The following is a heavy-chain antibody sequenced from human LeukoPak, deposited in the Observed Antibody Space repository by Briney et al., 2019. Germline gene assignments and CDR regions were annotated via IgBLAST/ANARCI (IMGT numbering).Heavy chain of an antibody. D-gene: IGHD6-13*01. CDR2: ITGSGDST. CDR3: AKDRLSSRSFGGPRFDP. V-gene: IGHV3-23*01. Sequence: PGGSLRLSCAASGFTFSSYAMSWVRQAPGKGLEWVSAITGSGDSTYYADSVKGRFTISRDNSKNTLYVQMNSLRAEDTAVYYCAKDRLSSRSFGGPRFDPWGQGTLVTVSP. J-gene: IGHJ5*02. CDR1: GFTFSSYA.